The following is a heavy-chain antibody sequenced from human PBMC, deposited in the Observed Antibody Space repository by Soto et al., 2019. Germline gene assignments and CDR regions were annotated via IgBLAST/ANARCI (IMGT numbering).Heavy chain of an antibody. CDR3: TRDLNGGNPFDY. J-gene: IGHJ4*02. CDR2: IDPGSGYT. V-gene: IGHV1-3*01. Sequence: QVPLVQSGAEVKKPGASVRVSCKPSGYTLTNYAIQWVRQAAGQGLEWLGWIDPGSGYTEYSQRFQGRVTLSRDNSASTFYMDLTNLTSGDTAVYFCTRDLNGGNPFDYWGQGTLVTVSS. CDR1: GYTLTNYA. D-gene: IGHD2-8*01.